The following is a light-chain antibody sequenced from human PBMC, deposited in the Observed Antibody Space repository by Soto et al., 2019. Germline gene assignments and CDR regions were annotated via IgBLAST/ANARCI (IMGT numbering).Light chain of an antibody. V-gene: IGKV3-20*01. CDR2: GAS. CDR1: QTLSSNC. CDR3: QQYGGSPPIT. Sequence: EIVLTQSPGTLSLSXXATXXXXXXXXQTLSSNCLAWYQLKPGQAPRLLLSGASIRATGIPDRFRGSGSGTDFTLTISRVEPEDFAVYYCQQYGGSPPITFGQGTRLEI. J-gene: IGKJ5*01.